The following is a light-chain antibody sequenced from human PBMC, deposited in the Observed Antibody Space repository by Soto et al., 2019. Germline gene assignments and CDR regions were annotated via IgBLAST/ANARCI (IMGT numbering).Light chain of an antibody. CDR1: SSDVCGYNY. V-gene: IGLV2-8*01. J-gene: IGLJ1*01. Sequence: QSALTQPPSASGSPGQSVTISCTGTSSDVCGYNYVSWYQQHPGKAPKLLIYDVTARPSGVPDRFSGSKSGNTASLTVSGLQAEDEADYYCSSYAGTHIVFGTGTKSPS. CDR2: DVT. CDR3: SSYAGTHIV.